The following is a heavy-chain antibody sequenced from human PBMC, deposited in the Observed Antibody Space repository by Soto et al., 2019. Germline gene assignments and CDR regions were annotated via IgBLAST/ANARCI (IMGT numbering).Heavy chain of an antibody. CDR2: INHSGST. J-gene: IGHJ5*02. CDR3: ARNGPNWFDP. CDR1: GGSFSGYY. V-gene: IGHV4-34*01. Sequence: LSLTCAVYGGSFSGYYWSWIRQPPGKGLEWIGEINHSGSTNYNPSLKSRVTISVDTSKNQFSLKLSSVTAADTAVYYCARNGPNWFDPWGQGTLVTVSS.